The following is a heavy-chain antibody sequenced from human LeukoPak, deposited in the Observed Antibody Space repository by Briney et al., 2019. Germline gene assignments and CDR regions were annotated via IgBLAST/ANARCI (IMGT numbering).Heavy chain of an antibody. CDR2: IIPIFGTA. V-gene: IGHV1-69*05. CDR1: GGTFSSYA. D-gene: IGHD2-2*01. CDR3: ARGILYCSSTSCYLRGNYYYYYMDV. J-gene: IGHJ6*03. Sequence: SVKVSCKASGGTFSSYAISWVRQAPGQGLEWMGGIIPIFGTANYAQKFQGRVTITTDESTSTAYMELSSLRSGDTAVYYCARGILYCSSTSCYLRGNYYYYYMDVWGKGTTVTVSS.